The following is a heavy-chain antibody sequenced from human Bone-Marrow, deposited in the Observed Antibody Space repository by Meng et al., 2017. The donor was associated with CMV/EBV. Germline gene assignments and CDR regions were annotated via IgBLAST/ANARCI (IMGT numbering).Heavy chain of an antibody. CDR1: GFTFSTYS. Sequence: GGSLRLSCAASGFTFSTYSMNWVRQAPGKGLEWVSYISSSSTTIYYADSVRGRFTISRDNSKNTLYLQMNSLRAEDTAVYYCASSFGYSYASDYWGQGTLVTVSS. D-gene: IGHD5-18*01. J-gene: IGHJ4*02. V-gene: IGHV3-48*01. CDR3: ASSFGYSYASDY. CDR2: ISSSSTTI.